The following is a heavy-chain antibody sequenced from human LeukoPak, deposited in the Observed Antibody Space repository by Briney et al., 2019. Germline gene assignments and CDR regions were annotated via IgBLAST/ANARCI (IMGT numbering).Heavy chain of an antibody. V-gene: IGHV1-3*01. CDR1: GYTFTSYA. Sequence: ASVKVSCKASGYTFTSYAMHWVRQAPGQRPEWMGWINAGNGNTKYSQKFQGRVTITRDTSASTAYMELSSLRSEDTAVYHCARNEFGEFRGGARYWGQGTLVTVSS. J-gene: IGHJ4*02. CDR3: ARNEFGEFRGGARY. CDR2: INAGNGNT. D-gene: IGHD3-10*01.